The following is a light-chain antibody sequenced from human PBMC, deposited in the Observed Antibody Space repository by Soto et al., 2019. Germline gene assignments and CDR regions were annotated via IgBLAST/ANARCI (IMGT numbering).Light chain of an antibody. CDR3: QQYDILPPFT. CDR2: AAS. Sequence: PSSLSASIGDRVTITCQASQDIGDYLNWYRQKPGKAPKLLIYAASNLEPGVPSRFRGSGSGTEFSLTITSLQPEDIATYYCQQYDILPPFTFGPGTKVDIK. J-gene: IGKJ3*01. V-gene: IGKV1-33*01. CDR1: QDIGDY.